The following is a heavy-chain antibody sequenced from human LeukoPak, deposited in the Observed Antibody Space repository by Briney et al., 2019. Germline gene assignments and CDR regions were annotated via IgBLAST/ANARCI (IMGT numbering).Heavy chain of an antibody. Sequence: ASVKVSCKVSGYTLTELSMHWVRQAPGKGLEWMGGFDPEDGETIYAQKFQGRVTMTEDTSTDTAYMELSSLRSEDTAVYYCATVEFRARAFGELPFDYWGQGTLVTVSS. CDR2: FDPEDGET. J-gene: IGHJ4*02. V-gene: IGHV1-24*01. CDR1: GYTLTELS. CDR3: ATVEFRARAFGELPFDY. D-gene: IGHD3-10*01.